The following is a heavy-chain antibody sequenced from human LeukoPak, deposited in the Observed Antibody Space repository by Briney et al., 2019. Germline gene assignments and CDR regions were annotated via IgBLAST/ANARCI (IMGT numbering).Heavy chain of an antibody. J-gene: IGHJ5*02. CDR3: AREAITMVRGVIGWFDP. Sequence: GASVKVSCKASGYTFTSYAMNWVRQAPGQGLEWMGWINTNTGNPTYAQGFTGRFVFSLDTSVSTAYLQISSLKAEDTAVYYCAREAITMVRGVIGWFDPWGQGTLVTVSS. D-gene: IGHD3-10*01. CDR2: INTNTGNP. V-gene: IGHV7-4-1*02. CDR1: GYTFTSYA.